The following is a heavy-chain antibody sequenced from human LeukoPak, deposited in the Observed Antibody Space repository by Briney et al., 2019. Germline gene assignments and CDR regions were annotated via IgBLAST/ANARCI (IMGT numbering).Heavy chain of an antibody. V-gene: IGHV4-34*01. CDR2: INHSGST. D-gene: IGHD3-10*01. Sequence: PSQTLSLTCAVYGGSFSVYYWSCIRHPPGKGLEWIGEINHSGSTNYNPTLKSRVTISVDTSKNQVSLELSSVTAADTAVYYCARGRIAMVRGAHPWGQGTLVTVSS. CDR3: ARGRIAMVRGAHP. J-gene: IGHJ5*02. CDR1: GGSFSVYY.